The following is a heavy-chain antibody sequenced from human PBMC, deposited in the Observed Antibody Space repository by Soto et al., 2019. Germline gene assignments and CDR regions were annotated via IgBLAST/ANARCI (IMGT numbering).Heavy chain of an antibody. Sequence: QVQLVQSGAEVKKPGASVKVSCEASGYTFTSYDLNWVRQATGQGLEWMGWMNPNSGNAGYAEKFQGRVTMTRNTSIKSAYMELSSLRSDDTAVYVCAGGGDYYGSGSSYFDYWGQGIPVTVSS. V-gene: IGHV1-8*01. CDR3: AGGGDYYGSGSSYFDY. CDR1: GYTFTSYD. J-gene: IGHJ4*02. CDR2: MNPNSGNA. D-gene: IGHD3-10*01.